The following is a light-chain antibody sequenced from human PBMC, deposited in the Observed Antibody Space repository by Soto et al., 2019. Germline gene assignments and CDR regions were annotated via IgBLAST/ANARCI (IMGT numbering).Light chain of an antibody. J-gene: IGKJ3*01. CDR1: QSVSSN. V-gene: IGKV3-15*01. Sequence: EIVMTQSPATLSVSPGGRATLSCRASQSVSSNLAWYQQKPGQAPRLLIYGASTRATGIPARFSGSGSGTEFTLTISSLQSEDFAVYYCQQYNNWPPPFTFGPGTKVDIK. CDR2: GAS. CDR3: QQYNNWPPPFT.